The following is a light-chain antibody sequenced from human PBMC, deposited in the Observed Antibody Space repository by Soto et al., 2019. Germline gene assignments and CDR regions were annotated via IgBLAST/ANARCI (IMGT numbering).Light chain of an antibody. Sequence: QSVLTQTPSVSGAPGQKITMSCTGSSSNIGAGYDVHWYQQLPGAAPRLLIYADNNRPSGVPDRFSASNSGTSASLAITGLQGEDEAVYYCQSYDTSLRGVIFGAGTKPPS. CDR2: ADN. CDR3: QSYDTSLRGVI. V-gene: IGLV1-40*01. J-gene: IGLJ2*01. CDR1: SSNIGAGYD.